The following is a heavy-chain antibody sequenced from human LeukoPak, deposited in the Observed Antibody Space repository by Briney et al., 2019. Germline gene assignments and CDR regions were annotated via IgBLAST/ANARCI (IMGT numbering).Heavy chain of an antibody. CDR1: GFTFSSYW. CDR3: AKDSSGWYEGGYYFDY. J-gene: IGHJ4*02. Sequence: GGSLRLSCAASGFTFSSYWMSWVRQAPGKGLEWVANIKQDGSEKYYADSVKGRFTISRDNSKNTLYLQMNSLRAEDTAVYYCAKDSSGWYEGGYYFDYWGQGTLVTVSS. CDR2: IKQDGSEK. D-gene: IGHD6-19*01. V-gene: IGHV3-7*01.